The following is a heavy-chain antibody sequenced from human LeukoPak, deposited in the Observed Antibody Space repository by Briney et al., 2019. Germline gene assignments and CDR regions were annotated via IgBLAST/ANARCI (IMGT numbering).Heavy chain of an antibody. CDR3: AKVKDCSSTSCTDAFDI. V-gene: IGHV3-30*04. CDR2: ISFDGRNA. J-gene: IGHJ3*02. Sequence: GGSLRLSCAASGFTFSNFAMHWVRQAPGKGLEWVAVISFDGRNAYYADSVRGRFTISRDNSRDMVFLQMNSLRAEDTAVYCCAKVKDCSSTSCTDAFDIWGQGTMVTVSS. D-gene: IGHD2-2*01. CDR1: GFTFSNFA.